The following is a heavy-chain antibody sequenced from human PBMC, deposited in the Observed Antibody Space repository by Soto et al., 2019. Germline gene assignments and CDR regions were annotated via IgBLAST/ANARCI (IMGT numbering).Heavy chain of an antibody. CDR3: AKLTAA. J-gene: IGHJ4*02. V-gene: IGHV1-2*04. Sequence: ASVKVSCKASGYTFTGYYMHWVRQAPGQGLEWMGWINPNSGGTNYAQKFQGWVTMTRDTSISTAYMELNSLRDEDTAVYYCAKLTAAWGQGTLVTVSS. D-gene: IGHD6-13*01. CDR1: GYTFTGYY. CDR2: INPNSGGT.